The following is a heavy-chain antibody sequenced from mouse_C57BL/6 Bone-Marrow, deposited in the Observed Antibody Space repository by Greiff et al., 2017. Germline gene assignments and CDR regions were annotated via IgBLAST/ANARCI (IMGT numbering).Heavy chain of an antibody. CDR1: GYTFTSYW. CDR3: AREDYCSSYGDAMDY. CDR2: IHPNSGST. V-gene: IGHV1-64*01. J-gene: IGHJ4*01. D-gene: IGHD1-1*01. Sequence: QVQLQQPGAELVKPGASVKLSCKASGYTFTSYWMHWVKQRPGQGLEWIGMIHPNSGSTNYNEKFKSKATLTVDKSSSTAYMQLSSLTSEDSAVYYCAREDYCSSYGDAMDYWGQGTSVTVSS.